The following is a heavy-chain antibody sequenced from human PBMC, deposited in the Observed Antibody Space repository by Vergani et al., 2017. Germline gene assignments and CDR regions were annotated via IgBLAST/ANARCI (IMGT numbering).Heavy chain of an antibody. D-gene: IGHD4/OR15-4a*01. Sequence: QVQVVESGGGVVQPGRSLRLSCAASGFTFSSYGIHWVRQAPGKGLEWVAVISSDGSKKYYVDSVKGRFTISRDNSKNTLFLQMNSLRAEDTAVYYCARYTSGARDSWGQGTLVTVSS. J-gene: IGHJ4*02. CDR2: ISSDGSKK. CDR1: GFTFSSYG. CDR3: ARYTSGARDS. V-gene: IGHV3-30*03.